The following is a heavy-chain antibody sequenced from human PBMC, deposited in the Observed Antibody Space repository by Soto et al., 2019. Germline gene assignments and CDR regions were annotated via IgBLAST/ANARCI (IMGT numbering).Heavy chain of an antibody. CDR1: GFTFDTFD. CDR2: SSARGGGT. CDR3: AKKSGNYNYFDY. V-gene: IGHV3-23*01. J-gene: IGHJ4*02. D-gene: IGHD1-26*01. Sequence: GGSLRLSCVASGFTFDTFDMRWVRQAPGKGLEWISTSSARGGGTWYADSVKGRFTVSRDNSKNTVYLQMNSLRAEDTAVYFCAKKSGNYNYFDYWGQGTVVTVSS.